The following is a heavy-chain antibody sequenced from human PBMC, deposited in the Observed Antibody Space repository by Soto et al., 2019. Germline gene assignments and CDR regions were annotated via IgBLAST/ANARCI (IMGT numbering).Heavy chain of an antibody. Sequence: ESGGGLVQPGGSLRLSCAASGFTVSSKYMTWVRQAPGKGLEWVSLIQSGGTTYYADSVKGRFTISRDTSENTLHLQMDSLRVEDTAVYYCAGDDVLCDGGRCYVIPLDVWGNGTTVTVSS. CDR1: GFTVSSKY. CDR3: AGDDVLCDGGRCYVIPLDV. CDR2: IQSGGTT. V-gene: IGHV3-66*01. D-gene: IGHD2-15*01. J-gene: IGHJ6*04.